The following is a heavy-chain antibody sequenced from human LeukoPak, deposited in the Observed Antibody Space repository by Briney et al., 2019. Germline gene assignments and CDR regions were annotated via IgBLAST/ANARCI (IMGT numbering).Heavy chain of an antibody. Sequence: NPSETLSLTCTVSGGSISRYYWSWIRQPPGKGLGWIGYIYYSGSTNYNPSLKSRVTISVDTSKNQFSLKLSSVTAADTAVYYCARAPDAFDIWGQGTMVTVSS. J-gene: IGHJ3*02. CDR3: ARAPDAFDI. CDR1: GGSISRYY. CDR2: IYYSGST. V-gene: IGHV4-59*01.